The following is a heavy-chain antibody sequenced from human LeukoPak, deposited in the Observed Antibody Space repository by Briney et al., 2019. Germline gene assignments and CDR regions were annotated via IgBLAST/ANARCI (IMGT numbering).Heavy chain of an antibody. CDR3: AAVFGRNFDY. D-gene: IGHD2-15*01. Sequence: SVKVSCKASGFTFTNSAMQWVRQARGQRLEWIGWIVVGSGNTNYAQKFQERVTITRDMSTSTAYMELSSPRSEDTAVYYCAAVFGRNFDYWGQGTLVTVSS. CDR1: GFTFTNSA. J-gene: IGHJ4*02. V-gene: IGHV1-58*02. CDR2: IVVGSGNT.